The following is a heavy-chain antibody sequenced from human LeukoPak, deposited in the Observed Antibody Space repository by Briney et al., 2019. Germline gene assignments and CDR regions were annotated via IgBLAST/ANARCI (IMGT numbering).Heavy chain of an antibody. Sequence: SETLSLTCTVSGYSISSGYYWGWIRQPPGKGLEWIGSIYHSGSTYYNPSLKSRVTISVDTSKDQFSLKLSSVTAADTAVYFCARGPYSYDSSGAFDIWGQGTMVTVSS. CDR1: GYSISSGYY. V-gene: IGHV4-38-2*02. J-gene: IGHJ3*02. D-gene: IGHD3-22*01. CDR2: IYHSGST. CDR3: ARGPYSYDSSGAFDI.